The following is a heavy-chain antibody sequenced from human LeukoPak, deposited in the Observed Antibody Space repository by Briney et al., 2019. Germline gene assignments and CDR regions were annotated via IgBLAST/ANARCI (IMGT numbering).Heavy chain of an antibody. D-gene: IGHD3-10*02. CDR2: ISGSGDNA. J-gene: IGHJ6*03. CDR1: GFTFDDYA. Sequence: GRSLRLSCAASGFTFDDYAMHWVRQAPGKGLEWVSAISGSGDNAYYADSVKGRFTISRDNSKNTLYLHMSSLRAEDTAVFYCACSAYYYYYLDVWGKGTTVTVSS. CDR3: ACSAYYYYYLDV. V-gene: IGHV3-23*01.